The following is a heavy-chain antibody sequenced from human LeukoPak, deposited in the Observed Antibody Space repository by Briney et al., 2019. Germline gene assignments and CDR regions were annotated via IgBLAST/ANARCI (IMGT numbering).Heavy chain of an antibody. CDR2: ISSSSSTI. CDR1: GFTFSSYS. J-gene: IGHJ4*02. CDR3: ARDGTLGSGYYYYIDY. Sequence: HPGGSLRLSCAASGFTFSSYSINWVRQAPGKGLEWVSYISSSSSTIYYADSVKGRFTISRDNAKNSLYLQMNSLRAEDTAVYYCARDGTLGSGYYYYIDYWGQGTLVTVSS. D-gene: IGHD3-22*01. V-gene: IGHV3-48*01.